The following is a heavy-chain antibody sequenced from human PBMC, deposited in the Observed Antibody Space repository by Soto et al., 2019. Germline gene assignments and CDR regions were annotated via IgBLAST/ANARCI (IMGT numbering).Heavy chain of an antibody. CDR3: ARWWSGSRQGFDP. CDR2: IYYSGST. V-gene: IGHV4-31*03. CDR1: GGSISSGDYY. D-gene: IGHD3-3*01. J-gene: IGHJ5*02. Sequence: QVQLQESGPGLVKPSQTLSLTCTVSGGSISSGDYYWSWIRQHPGKGLEWIGYIYYSGSTYYNPSLKRRVTIAVDTSKIQFSRKLSSVTAADTAVYYCARWWSGSRQGFDPWGQGTLVTVSS.